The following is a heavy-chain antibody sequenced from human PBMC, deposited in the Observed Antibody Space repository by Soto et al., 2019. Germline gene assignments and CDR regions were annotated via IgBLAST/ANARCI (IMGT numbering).Heavy chain of an antibody. J-gene: IGHJ4*02. CDR1: GFTVTSNG. CDR3: AKDRHYPRDYFHY. V-gene: IGHV3-23*01. Sequence: EVKLLESGGGLVQPGGSLRLSCGVSGFTVTSNGVSWVRQAPGKGLEWVSAISPNGQGIWYADSVKGRFTISRDISRNTVFLQMASLRAEDTAVYYCAKDRHYPRDYFHYWGQGTLVTVSS. D-gene: IGHD3-10*01. CDR2: ISPNGQGI.